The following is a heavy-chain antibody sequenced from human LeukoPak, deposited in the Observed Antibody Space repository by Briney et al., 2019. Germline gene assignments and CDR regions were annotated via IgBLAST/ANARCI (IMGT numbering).Heavy chain of an antibody. D-gene: IGHD2-8*01. CDR1: GFTFSSYA. CDR2: ISGSGGST. Sequence: GGSLCLSCAVSGFTFSSYAVSWGRQAPGQGLEWGSSISGSGGSTYSAASVKGRFTISRDNSKNTLYLQMNSLRAEDTALYYCAKDRSCTSDICHGDFDYWGQGTLVTVSS. J-gene: IGHJ4*02. CDR3: AKDRSCTSDICHGDFDY. V-gene: IGHV3-23*01.